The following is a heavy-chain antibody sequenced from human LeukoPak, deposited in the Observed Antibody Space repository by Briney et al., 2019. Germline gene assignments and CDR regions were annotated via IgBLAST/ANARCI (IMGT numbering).Heavy chain of an antibody. V-gene: IGHV4-39*01. J-gene: IGHJ4*02. D-gene: IGHD2-2*01. Sequence: PSETLSLTCTVSGGSISSSSYYWGWIRQPPGKGLEWIGSIYYSGSTYYNPSLKSRVTISVDTFKNQFSLKLSSVTAADTAVYYCGSVPAATFDYWGQGTLVTVSS. CDR1: GGSISSSSYY. CDR3: GSVPAATFDY. CDR2: IYYSGST.